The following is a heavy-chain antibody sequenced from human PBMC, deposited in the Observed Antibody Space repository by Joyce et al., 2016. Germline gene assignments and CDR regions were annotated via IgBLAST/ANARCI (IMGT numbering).Heavy chain of an antibody. CDR3: AKDCHYSSGYYEGFDY. CDR2: ISDDGSNK. CDR1: GFTFSNYG. Sequence: QVQLVDSGGGVVQPGRSLRLSCVASGFTFSNYGMHWVRQAPGKGFGWVAVISDDGSNKYYSDSVKGRFTISRDNSRNTVYLQMNSLRPEDTAVYYCAKDCHYSSGYYEGFDYWGQGTLVTVSS. D-gene: IGHD3-22*01. V-gene: IGHV3-30*18. J-gene: IGHJ4*02.